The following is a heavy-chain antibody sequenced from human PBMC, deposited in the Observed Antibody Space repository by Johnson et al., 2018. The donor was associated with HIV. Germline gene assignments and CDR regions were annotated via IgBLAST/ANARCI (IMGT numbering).Heavy chain of an antibody. D-gene: IGHD4-23*01. V-gene: IGHV3-30*04. J-gene: IGHJ3*01. CDR2: ISYDGSNK. CDR3: ARDPGNGGRPFDAFDV. Sequence: QVQLVESGGGVVQPGRSLRLSCAASGFTFSSYAMHWVRQAPAKGLEWVAVISYDGSNKYYADSVKGRFTISRDNSKNTVFLQMDSLRGEDTAVYYCARDPGNGGRPFDAFDVWGQGTMVTVSS. CDR1: GFTFSSYA.